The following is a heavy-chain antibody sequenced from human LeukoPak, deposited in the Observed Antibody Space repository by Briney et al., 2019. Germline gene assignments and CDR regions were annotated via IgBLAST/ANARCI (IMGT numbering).Heavy chain of an antibody. Sequence: GGTLRLSCAASGFTFSNHGMNWVRQAPGKGLEWVSSISSSSSYIYYADSVKGRFTISRDNAKNSLYLQMNSLRAEDTAVYYCARGASTIFGVVTDNWFDPGGQGTLVTVSS. J-gene: IGHJ5*02. D-gene: IGHD3-3*01. CDR3: ARGASTIFGVVTDNWFDP. CDR2: ISSSSSYI. CDR1: GFTFSNHG. V-gene: IGHV3-21*01.